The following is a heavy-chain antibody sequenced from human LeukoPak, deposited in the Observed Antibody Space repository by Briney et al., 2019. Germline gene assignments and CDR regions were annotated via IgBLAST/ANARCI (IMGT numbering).Heavy chain of an antibody. CDR1: GFTFSSYA. V-gene: IGHV3-30-3*01. CDR3: ARGGGYCSSTSSNSNWFDG. D-gene: IGHD2-2*03. J-gene: IGHJ5*02. Sequence: GGSLRLSCAASGFTFSSYAMHWVRQAPGKGLEWVAVISYDGSNKYYADSLKGRFTISRDNSKNTLYLQMKSIRAEDTAVYFCARGGGYCSSTSSNSNWFDGWGQGTLVSAS. CDR2: ISYDGSNK.